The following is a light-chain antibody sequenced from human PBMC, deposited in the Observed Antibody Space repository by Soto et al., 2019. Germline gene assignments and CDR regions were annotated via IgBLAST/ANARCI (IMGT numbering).Light chain of an antibody. Sequence: EIVLTQSPAILFLSPGERATLSCRASQSVDKYLVWYQQKPGQAPRLLIYDASNRATGIPARFSGSGSGTDFTPTISSLEPEDFAVYYCQQRGNRPPWTFGQGTKVDIK. V-gene: IGKV3-11*01. CDR3: QQRGNRPPWT. J-gene: IGKJ1*01. CDR1: QSVDKY. CDR2: DAS.